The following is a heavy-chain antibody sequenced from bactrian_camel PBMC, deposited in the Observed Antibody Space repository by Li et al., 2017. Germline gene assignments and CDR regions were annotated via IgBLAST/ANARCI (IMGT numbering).Heavy chain of an antibody. CDR2: IDSDGST. CDR1: GYFSSTYC. Sequence: HVQLVESGGGSVPAGGSLRLSCAASGYFSSTYCLGWFRQAPGKEREGVAAIDSDGSTSYADSVKGRFTISKEYAKNFLYLQMNSLKPEDSGMYYCARAPARNGECSGLFGYWGQGTQVTVS. CDR3: ARAPARNGECSGLFGY. V-gene: IGHV3S53*01. J-gene: IGHJ6*01. D-gene: IGHD3*01.